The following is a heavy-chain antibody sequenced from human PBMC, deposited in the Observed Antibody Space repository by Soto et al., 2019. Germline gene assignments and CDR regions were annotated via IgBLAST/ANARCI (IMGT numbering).Heavy chain of an antibody. J-gene: IGHJ6*02. V-gene: IGHV3-53*01. CDR2: IYSGGST. CDR3: ARDDPTWGMDV. CDR1: GFTVSSNY. Sequence: GGSLRLSCAASGFTVSSNYMSWVRQAPGKGLEWVSVIYSGGSTYYADSVKGRFTISRDKSKNTLYLQMNSLRAEDTAVYYCARDDPTWGMDVWGQGTTVTVSS.